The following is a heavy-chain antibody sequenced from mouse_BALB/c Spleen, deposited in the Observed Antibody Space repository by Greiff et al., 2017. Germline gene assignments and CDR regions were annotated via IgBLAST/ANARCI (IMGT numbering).Heavy chain of an antibody. V-gene: IGHV1-15*01. CDR2: IDPETGGT. J-gene: IGHJ3*01. CDR1: GYTFTDYE. Sequence: QVQLKQSGAELVRPGASVTLSCKASGYTFTDYEMHWVKQTPVHGLEWIGAIDPETGGTAYNQKFKGKATLTADKSSSTAYMELRSLTSEDSAVYYCTRSEGKSPFAYWGQGTLVTVSA. D-gene: IGHD2-1*01. CDR3: TRSEGKSPFAY.